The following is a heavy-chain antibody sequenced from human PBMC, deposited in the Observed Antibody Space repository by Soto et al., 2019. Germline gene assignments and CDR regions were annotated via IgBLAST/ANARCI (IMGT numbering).Heavy chain of an antibody. D-gene: IGHD4-4*01. CDR2: ISSSSSYI. J-gene: IGHJ6*03. Sequence: EVQLVESGGGLVKPGGSLRLSCAASGFTFSSYSMNWVRQAPGKGLEWVSSISSSSSYIYYADSVKGRFTISRNNAKNSLHLQMNSLRAEDTAVYYGARRHDYSKHRYYDYYMDVWGKGTTVTVSS. V-gene: IGHV3-21*01. CDR3: ARRHDYSKHRYYDYYMDV. CDR1: GFTFSSYS.